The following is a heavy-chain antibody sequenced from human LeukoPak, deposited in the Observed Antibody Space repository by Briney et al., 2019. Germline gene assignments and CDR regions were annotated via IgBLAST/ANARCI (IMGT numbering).Heavy chain of an antibody. CDR2: IHQNGGTE. J-gene: IGHJ4*02. CDR1: GFTVSSYW. D-gene: IGHD6-13*01. CDR3: ARDLSSRDAY. Sequence: GGSLRLSCAASGFTVSSYWMSWVRQAPGEGLEWVACIHQNGGTEYYVDSVKGRFAIPRDNTKNSLYLQMNSLTIEDTAVYYCARDLSSRDAYWGQGTLVTVSS. V-gene: IGHV3-7*03.